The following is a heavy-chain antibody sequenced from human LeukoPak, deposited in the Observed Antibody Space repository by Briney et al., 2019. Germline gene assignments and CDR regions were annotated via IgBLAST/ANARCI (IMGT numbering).Heavy chain of an antibody. Sequence: GASVKVSCKASGYTFTSYGISWVRQAPGQGLEWMGWISAYNGNTNYAQKLQGRVTMTTDTSTSTAYMELRSLRSDDTAVYYCARDHDYVWGSYRPISEPLDYWGQGTLVTVSS. V-gene: IGHV1-18*01. CDR1: GYTFTSYG. CDR2: ISAYNGNT. CDR3: ARDHDYVWGSYRPISEPLDY. D-gene: IGHD3-16*02. J-gene: IGHJ4*02.